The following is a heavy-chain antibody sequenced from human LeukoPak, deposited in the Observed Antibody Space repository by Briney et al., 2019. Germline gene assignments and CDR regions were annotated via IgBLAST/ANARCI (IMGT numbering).Heavy chain of an antibody. CDR3: AKDWQPRWGLPSEIDY. D-gene: IGHD1-26*01. CDR2: ISGRGVST. CDR1: GFTFSSYA. J-gene: IGHJ4*02. Sequence: PGGSLRLSCAASGFTFSSYAMSWVRQAPGKGLEWVSSISGRGVSTYYADSVKGRFTISRDNSKNTLCLQMNSLRDEDTAVYYCAKDWQPRWGLPSEIDYWGQGTLVTVSS. V-gene: IGHV3-23*01.